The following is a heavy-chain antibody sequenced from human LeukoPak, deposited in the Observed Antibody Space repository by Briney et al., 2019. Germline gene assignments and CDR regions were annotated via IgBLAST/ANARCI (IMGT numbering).Heavy chain of an antibody. CDR3: ARYCKTPSCYNHDY. CDR1: GGSISSSSYY. CDR2: IYYSGST. Sequence: PSETLSLTCTVSGGSISSSSYYWGWIRQPPGKGLEWIGSIYYSGSTYYNPSLKSRVTISVETSKNQFSLRLNSVTATDTAVYYCARYCKTPSCYNHDYWGQGTLVTVSS. V-gene: IGHV4-39*07. J-gene: IGHJ4*02. D-gene: IGHD2/OR15-2a*01.